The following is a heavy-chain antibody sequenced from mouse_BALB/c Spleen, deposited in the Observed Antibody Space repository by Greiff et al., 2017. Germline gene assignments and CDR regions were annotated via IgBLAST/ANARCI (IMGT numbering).Heavy chain of an antibody. CDR1: GYAFSSYW. V-gene: IGHV1-80*01. Sequence: QVQLQQSGAELVRPGSSVKISCKASGYAFSSYWMNWVKQRPGQGLEWIGQIYPGDGDTNYNGKFKGKATLTADKSSSTAYMQLSSLTSEDSAVYFCARGYYYGSPAYWGQGTLVTVSA. D-gene: IGHD1-1*01. CDR2: IYPGDGDT. CDR3: ARGYYYGSPAY. J-gene: IGHJ3*01.